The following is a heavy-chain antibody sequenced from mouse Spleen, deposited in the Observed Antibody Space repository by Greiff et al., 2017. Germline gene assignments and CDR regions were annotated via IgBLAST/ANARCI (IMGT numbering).Heavy chain of an antibody. CDR2: INPSTGGT. CDR3: AKRYFDV. V-gene: IGHV1-42*01. J-gene: IGHJ1*01. Sequence: EVKLMESGPELVKPGASVKISCKASGYSFTGYYMNRVKQSPEKSLEWIGEINPSTGGTTYNQKFKAKATLTVDKSSSTAYMQLKSLTSEDSAVYYCAKRYFDVWGAGTTVTVSS. CDR1: GYSFTGYY.